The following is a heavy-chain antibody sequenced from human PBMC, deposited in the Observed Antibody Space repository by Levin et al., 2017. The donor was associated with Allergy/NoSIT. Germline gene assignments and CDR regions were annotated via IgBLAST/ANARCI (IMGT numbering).Heavy chain of an antibody. CDR3: ARGGRIVVVPFDY. D-gene: IGHD3-22*01. CDR2: ISYDGSNK. Sequence: LGESLKISCAASGFTFSSYAMHWVRQAPGKGLEWVAVISYDGSNKYYADSVKGRFTISRDNSKNTLYLQMNSLRAEDTAVYYCARGGRIVVVPFDYWGQGTLVTVSS. V-gene: IGHV3-30*04. J-gene: IGHJ4*02. CDR1: GFTFSSYA.